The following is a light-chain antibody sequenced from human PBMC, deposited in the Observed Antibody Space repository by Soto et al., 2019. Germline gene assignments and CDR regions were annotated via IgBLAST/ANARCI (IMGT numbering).Light chain of an antibody. Sequence: EIVLTQSPGTLSLSPGERATLSCRASQSVSNNYLAWYQQKLGQAPRLLIYGASTRATDIPPRFGGSGSGTDFTLTISGLEPEDFAVYYCQQRSNWPITFGQGTRLEIK. CDR3: QQRSNWPIT. J-gene: IGKJ5*01. CDR2: GAS. V-gene: IGKV3-11*01. CDR1: QSVSNNY.